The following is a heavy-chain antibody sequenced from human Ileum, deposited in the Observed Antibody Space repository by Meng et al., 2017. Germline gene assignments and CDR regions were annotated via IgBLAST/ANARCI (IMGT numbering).Heavy chain of an antibody. D-gene: IGHD5-12*01. Sequence: ASVKVSCKASGYTFSGKFLHWLRQAPGHGLEWMGWINPNTGATKYTLNFQGRVTMTRDTSITTAYMEMSRLRSDDTAVFYCATVGGGYDPGYFDYWGQGTLVTVSS. J-gene: IGHJ4*02. CDR2: INPNTGAT. CDR3: ATVGGGYDPGYFDY. CDR1: GYTFSGKF. V-gene: IGHV1-2*02.